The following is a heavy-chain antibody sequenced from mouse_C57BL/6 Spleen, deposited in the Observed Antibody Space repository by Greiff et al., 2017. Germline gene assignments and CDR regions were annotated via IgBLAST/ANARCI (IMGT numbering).Heavy chain of an antibody. Sequence: QVQLQQPGAELVMPGASVKLSCKASGYTFTSYWMHWVKQRPGQGLEWIGEIDPSDSYTNYNQKFKGKSTLTVDKSSSTAYMQLSSLTSEDSAVYYCARSSDDGYSAVYAMDYWGQGTSVTVSS. CDR3: ARSSDDGYSAVYAMDY. CDR1: GYTFTSYW. D-gene: IGHD2-3*01. J-gene: IGHJ4*01. V-gene: IGHV1-69*01. CDR2: IDPSDSYT.